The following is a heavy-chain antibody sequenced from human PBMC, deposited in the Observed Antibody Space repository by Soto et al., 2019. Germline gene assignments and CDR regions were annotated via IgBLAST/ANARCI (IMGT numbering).Heavy chain of an antibody. D-gene: IGHD2-2*02. V-gene: IGHV3-30-3*01. J-gene: IGHJ6*02. CDR2: LSYDGSNK. Sequence: QVQLVESGGGVVQPGRSLRLSCAASGFTFSSYAMHWVRQAPGKGLEWVAVLSYDGSNKYYADSVKGRFTISRDNSKNPLYLQMNSRRAEDTAVYYCARQRYCSSTSCYTVEPLDVWGQGTTVTVSS. CDR3: ARQRYCSSTSCYTVEPLDV. CDR1: GFTFSSYA.